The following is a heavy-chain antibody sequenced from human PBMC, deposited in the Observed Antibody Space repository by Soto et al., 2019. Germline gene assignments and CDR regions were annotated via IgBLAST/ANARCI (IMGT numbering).Heavy chain of an antibody. V-gene: IGHV4-39*01. J-gene: IGHJ4*02. D-gene: IGHD3-16*01. Sequence: SETLSLTCTVSGGSISSSSYYWGWVRQPPGKELEWIGAVYYSGTTYYNPSLKGQVTISVDTSNNQFSLRLSSVTAADTAVYYCARQTGGFGYYFDYWGQGTLVTVSS. CDR1: GGSISSSSYY. CDR3: ARQTGGFGYYFDY. CDR2: VYYSGTT.